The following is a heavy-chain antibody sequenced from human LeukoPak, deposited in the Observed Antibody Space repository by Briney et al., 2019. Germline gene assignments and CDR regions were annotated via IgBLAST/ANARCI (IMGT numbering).Heavy chain of an antibody. CDR2: IWYDGSNK. D-gene: IGHD6-19*01. CDR1: GFTFSSYG. Sequence: PGRSLRLSCAASGFTFSSYGMHWVRQAPGKGLEWVAVIWYDGSNKYYADSVKGRFTISRDNSKNTLYLQMNSLRAEDTAVYYCARDPHLPKYSRGWYGPPGDYWGQGTLVTVSS. CDR3: ARDPHLPKYSRGWYGPPGDY. V-gene: IGHV3-33*01. J-gene: IGHJ4*02.